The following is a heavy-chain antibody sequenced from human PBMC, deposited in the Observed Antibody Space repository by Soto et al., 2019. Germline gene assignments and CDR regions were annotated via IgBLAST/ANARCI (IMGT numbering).Heavy chain of an antibody. CDR1: GFSLSTIGVG. CDR3: ARNAYYFDY. D-gene: IGHD1-1*01. CDR2: IYWDDDK. V-gene: IGHV2-5*05. J-gene: IGHJ4*02. Sequence: SGPTLVNPTQTLTLTCTFSGFSLSTIGVGVGWTRQPPGKALEWLALIYWDDDKRYGPSPKSRLTITKNTSKNQVVLTMTNMDPVDTATYYCARNAYYFDYWGQGTLVTVSS.